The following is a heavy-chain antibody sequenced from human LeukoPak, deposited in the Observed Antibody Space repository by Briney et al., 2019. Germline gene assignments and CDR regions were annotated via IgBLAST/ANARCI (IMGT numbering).Heavy chain of an antibody. Sequence: SETPSLTCAVSGGSISSSSYYWGWIRQPPGKGLEWIGSIYYSGSTYYNPSLKSRVTISVDTSKNQFSLKLSSVTAADTAVYYCARGYCSGGSCYRLNDAFDIWGQGTMVTVSS. CDR1: GGSISSSSYY. V-gene: IGHV4-39*07. CDR2: IYYSGST. CDR3: ARGYCSGGSCYRLNDAFDI. J-gene: IGHJ3*02. D-gene: IGHD2-15*01.